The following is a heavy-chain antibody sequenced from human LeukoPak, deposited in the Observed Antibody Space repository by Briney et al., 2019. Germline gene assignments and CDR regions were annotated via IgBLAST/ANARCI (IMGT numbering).Heavy chain of an antibody. CDR1: GFTFSSYS. CDR2: ISSSSYYI. Sequence: GGSLRLSCAASGFTFSSYSMNWVRQAPGKGLEWVSSISSSSYYIHYADSVKGRFTISRDNAKNSLYLQINSLRAEDTAVYYCAKDPSVYHGDYIIRWGQGTLVTVSS. V-gene: IGHV3-21*04. J-gene: IGHJ4*02. CDR3: AKDPSVYHGDYIIR. D-gene: IGHD4-17*01.